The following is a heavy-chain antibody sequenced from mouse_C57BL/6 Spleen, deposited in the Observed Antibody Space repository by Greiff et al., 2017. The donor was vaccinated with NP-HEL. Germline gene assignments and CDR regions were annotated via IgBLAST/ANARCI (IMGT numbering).Heavy chain of an antibody. Sequence: VQLQQSGAELVRPGASVKLSCKASGYTFTDYYINWVKQRPGQGLEWIARIYPGSGNTYYNEKFKGKATLTAEKSSSTAYMQLSSLTSEDSAVYFCARPLYPGGFAYWGQGTLVTVSA. J-gene: IGHJ3*01. CDR2: IYPGSGNT. CDR3: ARPLYPGGFAY. CDR1: GYTFTDYY. V-gene: IGHV1-76*01.